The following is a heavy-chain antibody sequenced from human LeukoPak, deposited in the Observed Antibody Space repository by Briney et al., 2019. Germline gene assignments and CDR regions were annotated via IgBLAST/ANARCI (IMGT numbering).Heavy chain of an antibody. CDR1: GFTFSNYW. CDR2: INSDGINT. Sequence: GGSLRLSCAASGFTFSNYWMHWVRQAPGKGLVWVSRINSDGINTSYADSVKGRFTISRDNSKNTLYLQMNSLRAEDTAVYYCAKDQGQWLVLYYWGQGTLVTVSS. CDR3: AKDQGQWLVLYY. J-gene: IGHJ4*02. V-gene: IGHV3-74*01. D-gene: IGHD6-19*01.